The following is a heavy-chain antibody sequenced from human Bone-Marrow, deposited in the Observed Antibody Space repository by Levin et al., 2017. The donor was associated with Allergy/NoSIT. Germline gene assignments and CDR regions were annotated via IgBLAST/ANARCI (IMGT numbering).Heavy chain of an antibody. V-gene: IGHV3-72*01. CDR3: ARGGSSSPYYFDL. Sequence: GESLKISCVASGFIFSDYYMDWVRQAPGKGLEWVGRSRNKANSYTTVYAASVTGRFTVSRDDSNNSLFLQMNTLKTEDTAMYDCARGGSSSPYYFDLWGRGTLVTVSS. J-gene: IGHJ2*01. D-gene: IGHD6-6*01. CDR1: GFIFSDYY. CDR2: SRNKANSYTT.